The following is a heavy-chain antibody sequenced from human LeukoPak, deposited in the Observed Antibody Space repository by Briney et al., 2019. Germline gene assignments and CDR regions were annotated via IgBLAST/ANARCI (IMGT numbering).Heavy chain of an antibody. CDR1: GFTFSSYE. J-gene: IGHJ3*02. D-gene: IGHD3-16*02. CDR2: INHSGST. V-gene: IGHV4-34*01. CDR3: ARSTLDCDYVWGSYREDDAFDI. Sequence: GSLRLSYAASGFTFSSYEMNWVRQPPGKGPEWIGEINHSGSTNYNPSLKSRVTISVDTSKNQFSLKLSSVTAADTAVYYCARSTLDCDYVWGSYREDDAFDIWGQGTMVTVSS.